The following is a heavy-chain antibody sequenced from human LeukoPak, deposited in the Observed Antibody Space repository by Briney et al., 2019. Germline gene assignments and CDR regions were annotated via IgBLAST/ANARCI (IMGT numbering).Heavy chain of an antibody. V-gene: IGHV4-34*01. CDR3: ARVRSEYQLPRFRKYNWFDP. D-gene: IGHD2-2*01. CDR1: GGSFSGYY. J-gene: IGHJ5*02. CDR2: INHSGST. Sequence: NPSETLSLTCAVYGGSFSGYYWSWIRQPPGKGLEWIGEINHSGSTNYNPPLKSRVTISVDTSKNQFSLKLSSVTAADTAVYYCARVRSEYQLPRFRKYNWFDPWGQGTLVTVSS.